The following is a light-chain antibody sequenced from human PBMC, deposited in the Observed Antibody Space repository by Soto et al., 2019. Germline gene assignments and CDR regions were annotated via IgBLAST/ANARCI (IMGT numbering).Light chain of an antibody. CDR2: DVS. Sequence: QSALTQPASVSGSPGQSITISCTGTSSDVGGYNYVSWYQQHPGKAPKLMIYDVSNRPSGVSNRFSGSKSGNTASLTISGLQAEDEADYYCSSSTSSSTRWVFGGGTKVTVL. V-gene: IGLV2-14*01. CDR3: SSSTSSSTRWV. J-gene: IGLJ3*02. CDR1: SSDVGGYNY.